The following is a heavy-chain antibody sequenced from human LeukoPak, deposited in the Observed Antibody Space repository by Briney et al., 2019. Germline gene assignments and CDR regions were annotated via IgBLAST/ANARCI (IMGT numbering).Heavy chain of an antibody. J-gene: IGHJ4*02. CDR1: GFTFSSYE. Sequence: GGSLRLSCAASGFTFSSYEMSWVRQAPGKGLEWVSYISSSGSTIYYADSVKGRFTISRDNTKNTLYLHMNSLRAEDTAVYYCARDGDYYGSDLDYWGQGTLVTVSS. CDR3: ARDGDYYGSDLDY. D-gene: IGHD3-10*01. CDR2: ISSSGSTI. V-gene: IGHV3-48*03.